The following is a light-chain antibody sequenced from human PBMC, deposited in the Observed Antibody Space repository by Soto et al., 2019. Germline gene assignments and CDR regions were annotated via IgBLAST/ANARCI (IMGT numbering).Light chain of an antibody. CDR2: SNN. Sequence: QSVLTQPPSASGTPGQRVTISCSGSSSNIGSNYVYWYQQLPGTAPKLLIYSNNQRPSGVPDRFSGSKSGTSASLAISGLRSEYEAAYSCAVWDDLLTCVYVFATVTKGTVL. CDR3: AVWDDLLTCVYV. J-gene: IGLJ1*01. V-gene: IGLV1-47*02. CDR1: SSNIGSNY.